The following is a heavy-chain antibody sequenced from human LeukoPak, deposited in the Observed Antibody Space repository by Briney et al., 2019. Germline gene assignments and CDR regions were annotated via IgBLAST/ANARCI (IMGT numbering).Heavy chain of an antibody. CDR1: GYTFTSYA. Sequence: ASVKVSCKASGYTFTSYAMHWVRQAPGQRLEWVGWINAGNGNTKYSQKLQGRVTITRDTSASTAYMELSSLRSEDTAVYSCARGVATNRYYFDYWGQGTLVTVSS. V-gene: IGHV1-3*01. CDR2: INAGNGNT. J-gene: IGHJ4*02. CDR3: ARGVATNRYYFDY. D-gene: IGHD5-12*01.